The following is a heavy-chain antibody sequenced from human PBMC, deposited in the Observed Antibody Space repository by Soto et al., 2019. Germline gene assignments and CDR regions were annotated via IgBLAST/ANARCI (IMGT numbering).Heavy chain of an antibody. CDR2: IKQDGSEK. CDR1: GFTFSSYW. V-gene: IGHV3-7*04. CDR3: ARFYYDSSGYLPSPYYYYYGMDV. Sequence: GGSLRLSCAASGFTFSSYWMSWVRQAPGKGLEWVANIKQDGSEKYYVDSVKGRFTISRDNAKNSLYLQMNNLRAEDTAVYYCARFYYDSSGYLPSPYYYYYGMDVWGQGTTVTVSS. J-gene: IGHJ6*02. D-gene: IGHD3-22*01.